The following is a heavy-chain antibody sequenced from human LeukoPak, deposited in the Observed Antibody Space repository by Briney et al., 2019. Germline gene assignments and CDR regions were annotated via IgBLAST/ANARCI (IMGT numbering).Heavy chain of an antibody. D-gene: IGHD3-22*01. CDR1: GYTFTSYY. CDR3: ARTPTGHYGSSGYFPYYFDY. J-gene: IGHJ4*02. CDR2: INPSGGST. V-gene: IGHV1-46*01. Sequence: ASVKVSCKASGYTFTSYYMHWVRQAPGQGLEWMGIINPSGGSTSYAQKFQGRVTMTRDTSTSTVYMGLSSLRSEDTAVYYCARTPTGHYGSSGYFPYYFDYWGQGTLVTASS.